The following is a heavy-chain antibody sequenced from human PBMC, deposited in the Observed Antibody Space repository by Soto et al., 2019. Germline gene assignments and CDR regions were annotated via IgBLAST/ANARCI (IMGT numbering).Heavy chain of an antibody. Sequence: PGGSLRLSCAASGFTFSSYGMHWVRQAPGKGLEWVAVISYDGSNKYYADSVKGRFTISRDNSKNTLYLQMNSLRAEDTAVYYCAKRLSIAARLSYYVIDVWGQGSSVTGSS. V-gene: IGHV3-30*18. D-gene: IGHD6-6*01. J-gene: IGHJ6*02. CDR2: ISYDGSNK. CDR1: GFTFSSYG. CDR3: AKRLSIAARLSYYVIDV.